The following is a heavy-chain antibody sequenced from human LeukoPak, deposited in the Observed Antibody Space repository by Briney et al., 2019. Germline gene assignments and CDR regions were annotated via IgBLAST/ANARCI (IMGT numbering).Heavy chain of an antibody. J-gene: IGHJ4*02. CDR2: IYYSGST. CDR3: ARDSSTWWFDY. D-gene: IGHD6-13*01. V-gene: IGHV4-31*03. Sequence: SQTLSLTCTVSGASISGGAYYWSWIRQHPGKGLECIGYIYYSGSTYYNPSLKSRVTISVDTSKNQFSLNLRSVTAADTAVYYCARDSSTWWFDYWGQGTLVTVSS. CDR1: GASISGGAYY.